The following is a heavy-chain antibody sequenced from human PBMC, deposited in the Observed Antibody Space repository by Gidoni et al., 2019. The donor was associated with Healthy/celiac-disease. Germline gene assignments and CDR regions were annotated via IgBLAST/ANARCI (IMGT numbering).Heavy chain of an antibody. CDR2: ISSSSGYI. V-gene: IGHV3-21*01. Sequence: EVQLVESGGGLVQPGGSLRLSCAASGFTFSSYSMNWVRQAPGKGLEWVSSISSSSGYIYYADSVKGRFTISRDNAKNSLYLQMNSLRAEDTAVYYCARDRTEANWGSPYYFDYWGQGTLVTVSS. D-gene: IGHD7-27*01. CDR1: GFTFSSYS. J-gene: IGHJ4*02. CDR3: ARDRTEANWGSPYYFDY.